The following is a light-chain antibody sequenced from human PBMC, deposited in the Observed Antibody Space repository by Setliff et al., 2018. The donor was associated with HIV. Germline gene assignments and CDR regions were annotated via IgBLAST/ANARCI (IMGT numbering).Light chain of an antibody. CDR3: SSYAITNTLP. CDR2: EVR. CDR1: SSDVGGYNY. Sequence: LTQPASVSGSPGQSITISCTGTSSDVGGYNYVSWYQQHPGKAPKLIIYEVRNRPSGVSDRFSGSKSGNTASLTISGLQADDEADYYCSSYAITNTLPFGTGTKGTVL. V-gene: IGLV2-14*01. J-gene: IGLJ1*01.